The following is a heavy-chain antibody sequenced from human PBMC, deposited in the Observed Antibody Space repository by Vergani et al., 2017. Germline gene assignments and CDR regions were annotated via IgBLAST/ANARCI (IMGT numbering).Heavy chain of an antibody. CDR2: INSDGSST. D-gene: IGHD4-17*01. CDR1: GFTFSSYW. Sequence: EVQLVESGGGLVQPGGSLRLSCAASGFTFSSYWMHWVRQAPGKGLVWVSRINSDGSSTSYADSVKGRFTISRDNAKNTLYLQMNSLRAEDTAVYYCARGIYGERGYYFDYWGQGTQVTVSS. V-gene: IGHV3-74*01. CDR3: ARGIYGERGYYFDY. J-gene: IGHJ4*02.